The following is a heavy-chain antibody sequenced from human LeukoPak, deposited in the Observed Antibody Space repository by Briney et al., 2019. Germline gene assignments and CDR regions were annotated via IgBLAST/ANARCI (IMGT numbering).Heavy chain of an antibody. V-gene: IGHV3-23*01. CDR3: VRGVGVSRFNYLDS. D-gene: IGHD6-13*01. J-gene: IGHJ4*02. CDR1: GFTFRNYA. Sequence: GESLRLSCAASGFTFRNYAMSWVRQAPGRRLEWVSGISGVVDSPYYADSVKGRFTISRDSSRNTLYLQMNSLRDDDTAVYYCVRGVGVSRFNYLDSWGQGTLVIVSS. CDR2: ISGVVDSP.